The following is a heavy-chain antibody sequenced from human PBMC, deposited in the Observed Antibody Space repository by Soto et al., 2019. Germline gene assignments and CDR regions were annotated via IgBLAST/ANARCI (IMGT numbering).Heavy chain of an antibody. CDR1: GFTFSGYS. J-gene: IGHJ4*02. CDR2: ISSLSSPR. CDR3: AREDILGARSFDY. D-gene: IGHD1-26*01. V-gene: IGHV3-48*02. Sequence: GGSLRLSXAASGFTFSGYSMNWVRQAPGKGLEWISYISSLSSPRYYAESVEGRFTISRDNAKNSLYLQMSSLRDEDTAVYFCAREDILGARSFDYWGQGALVTVSS.